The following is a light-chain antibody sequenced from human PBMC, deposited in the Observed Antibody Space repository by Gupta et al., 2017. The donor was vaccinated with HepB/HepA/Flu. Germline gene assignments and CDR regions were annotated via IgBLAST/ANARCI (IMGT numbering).Light chain of an antibody. Sequence: SALPQPASVSWSPGQSITISCSGATSDFGGDRLVSWFQQHPGKVPTLIIYEFTKRPSGVSSRFSGSKSANAASLTISGLQAEDEAYYYCSSYTSTKTLFGGGTKVTVL. CDR2: EFT. V-gene: IGLV2-23*02. CDR1: TSDFGGDRL. J-gene: IGLJ2*01. CDR3: SSYTSTKTL.